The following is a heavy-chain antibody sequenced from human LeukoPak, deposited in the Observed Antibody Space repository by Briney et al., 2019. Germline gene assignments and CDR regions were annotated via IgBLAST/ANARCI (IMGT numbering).Heavy chain of an antibody. CDR2: ISNRGST. CDR1: GASVRSHF. V-gene: IGHV4-59*02. J-gene: IGHJ3*01. D-gene: IGHD3-22*01. CDR3: AKDVSGTYYDFDV. Sequence: PTETLSLTCGISGASVRSHFWSWIRQTPGMGLEWIGYISNRGSTAYNPSLRRRVAISVDAPKNEVSLNVRSVSAADTAVYYCAKDVSGTYYDFDVWGQGTMV.